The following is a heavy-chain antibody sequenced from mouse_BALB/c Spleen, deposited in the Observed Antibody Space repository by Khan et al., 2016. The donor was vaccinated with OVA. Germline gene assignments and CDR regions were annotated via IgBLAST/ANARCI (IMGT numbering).Heavy chain of an antibody. J-gene: IGHJ2*01. D-gene: IGHD1-1*01. CDR2: ISYSGNT. Sequence: VQLKESGPGLVKPSQSLSLTCTVTGYSITTDYAWNWIRQFPGNKLEWMGYISYSGNTKYNPSLKSRISITRDTSKNQFFLQLKSVTTEDTARDDCARVYGGDFNYWGQGTTLIVSS. CDR1: GYSITTDYA. CDR3: ARVYGGDFNY. V-gene: IGHV3-2*02.